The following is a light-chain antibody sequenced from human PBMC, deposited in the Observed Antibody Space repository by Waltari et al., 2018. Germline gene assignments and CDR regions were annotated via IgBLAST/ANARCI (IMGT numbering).Light chain of an antibody. CDR3: CSHAGSYVI. J-gene: IGLJ2*01. V-gene: IGLV2-11*01. CDR2: DVS. Sequence: QSALTQPRSVSGSPGQSVTISCTGTSSDVGGYKSVSWYQPHPGKAPKLMIYDVSGRPSGVPDRFSGSNSGNTASLTISGLQAEDEADYYCCSHAGSYVIFGGGTKLTVL. CDR1: SSDVGGYKS.